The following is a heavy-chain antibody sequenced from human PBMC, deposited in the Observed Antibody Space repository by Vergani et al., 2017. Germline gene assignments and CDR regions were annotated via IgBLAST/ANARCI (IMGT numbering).Heavy chain of an antibody. J-gene: IGHJ5*02. Sequence: EAQRLVSGGGLVQPGESLRLSCVASGFTFTAHGLNWVRQAPGKGLEWVSSISSSSSYIFYEDSVKGRFTISRDNAKNSLYLQMNSLRAEDTAVYYCAGAAAAGSVSRNWFDPWGQGTLVTVSS. CDR3: AGAAAAGSVSRNWFDP. D-gene: IGHD6-13*01. V-gene: IGHV3-21*06. CDR1: GFTFTAHG. CDR2: ISSSSSYI.